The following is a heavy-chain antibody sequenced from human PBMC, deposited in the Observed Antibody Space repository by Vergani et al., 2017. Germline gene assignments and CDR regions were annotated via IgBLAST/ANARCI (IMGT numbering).Heavy chain of an antibody. D-gene: IGHD5-24*01. CDR3: ARKPRDCYNIESDAFDI. V-gene: IGHV1-69*12. CDR1: GGTFSSYA. J-gene: IGHJ3*02. Sequence: QVQLVQSGAEVKKPGSSVKVSCKASGGTFSSYAISWVRQAPGQGLEWMGGIIPIFGTANYAQKFQGRFTITADESTRTAYMELSSLRSEDTAVYYCARKPRDCYNIESDAFDIWGQGTMVTVSS. CDR2: IIPIFGTA.